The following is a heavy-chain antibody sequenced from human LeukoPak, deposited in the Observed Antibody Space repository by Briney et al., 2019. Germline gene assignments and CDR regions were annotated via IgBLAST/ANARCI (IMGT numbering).Heavy chain of an antibody. Sequence: PGGSLRLSCAASGFTVSSNYMSWVRQAPGKGLEWVSVIYSGGSTYYADSVKGRFTISRHNSKNTLYLQMNSLRAEDTAVYYCARGNSYCSSTSCYTLRLGYYFDYWGQGTLVTVSS. J-gene: IGHJ4*02. CDR3: ARGNSYCSSTSCYTLRLGYYFDY. V-gene: IGHV3-53*04. D-gene: IGHD2-2*02. CDR2: IYSGGST. CDR1: GFTVSSNY.